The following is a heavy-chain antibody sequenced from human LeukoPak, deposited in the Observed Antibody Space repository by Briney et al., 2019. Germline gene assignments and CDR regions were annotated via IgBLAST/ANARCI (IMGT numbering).Heavy chain of an antibody. CDR1: GYTFTSYY. J-gene: IGHJ4*02. CDR2: INPSGGST. Sequence: ASVKVSCKASGYTFTSYYMHWVRQAPGQGLEWMGIINPSGGSTSYAQKFQGRVTMTRDTSTSTVYMELSSLRAEDTAVYYCARDGVITRYFDYWGQGTLVTVSS. D-gene: IGHD3-22*01. V-gene: IGHV1-46*01. CDR3: ARDGVITRYFDY.